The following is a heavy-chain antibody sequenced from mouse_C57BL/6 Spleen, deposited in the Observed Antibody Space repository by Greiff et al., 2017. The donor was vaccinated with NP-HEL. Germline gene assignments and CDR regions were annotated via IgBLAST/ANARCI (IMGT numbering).Heavy chain of an antibody. CDR1: GFTFNTYA. J-gene: IGHJ2*01. V-gene: IGHV10-3*01. CDR3: VREEAYDYDDGYLDY. CDR2: IRSKSSNYAT. D-gene: IGHD2-4*01. Sequence: EAGGGLVQPKGSLKLSCAASGFTFNTYAMHWVRQAPGKGLEWVARIRSKSSNYATYYADSVKDRFTISRDDSQSMLYLQMNNLKTEDTAMYYCVREEAYDYDDGYLDYWGQGTTLTVSS.